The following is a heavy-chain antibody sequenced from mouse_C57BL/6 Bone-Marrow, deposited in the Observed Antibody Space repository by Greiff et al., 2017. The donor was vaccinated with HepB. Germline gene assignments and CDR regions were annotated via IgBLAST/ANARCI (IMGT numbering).Heavy chain of an antibody. CDR1: GFTFSSYA. CDR3: TRGDYCSSYNFDY. D-gene: IGHD1-1*01. Sequence: EVQRVESGEGLVKPGGSLKLSCAASGFTFSSYAMSWVRQTPEKRLEWVAYIRSGGDYIYYADTVKGRFTIFRDNARNTLYLQMSSLQSEDTAMYYCTRGDYCSSYNFDYWGQGTTLTVSS. J-gene: IGHJ2*01. CDR2: IRSGGDYI. V-gene: IGHV5-9-1*02.